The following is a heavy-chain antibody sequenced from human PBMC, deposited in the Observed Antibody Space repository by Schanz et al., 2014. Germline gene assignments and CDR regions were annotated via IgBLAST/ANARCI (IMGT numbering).Heavy chain of an antibody. D-gene: IGHD2-2*01. CDR1: GYTFTSYD. V-gene: IGHV1-8*01. J-gene: IGHJ6*02. CDR2: MNSKTGNT. Sequence: QVQLVQSGAEVKKPGASVKVSCKASGYTFTSYDINWVRQATGQGLEWMGWMNSKTGNTGYAQRFQGRVTMTEDTSTDTAYVELSRLTSEDTGVYYCATETSRTWFYNGVDVWGQGTTVTVSS. CDR3: ATETSRTWFYNGVDV.